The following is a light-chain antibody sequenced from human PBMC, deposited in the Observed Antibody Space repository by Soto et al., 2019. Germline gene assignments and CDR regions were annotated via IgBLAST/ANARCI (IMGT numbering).Light chain of an antibody. Sequence: EIVLTQSPGTPSLSPGERATLSCRASQSVTSSYLAWYQQKPGQAPRLLIYGASNRATGIPDRFSGSGSGTDFTLAISRLEPEDFAVYYCQQYDSSPLTFGGGTKVEIK. V-gene: IGKV3-20*01. J-gene: IGKJ4*01. CDR3: QQYDSSPLT. CDR1: QSVTSSY. CDR2: GAS.